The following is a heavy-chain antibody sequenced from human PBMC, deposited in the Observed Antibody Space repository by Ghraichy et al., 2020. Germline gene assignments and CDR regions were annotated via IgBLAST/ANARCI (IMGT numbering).Heavy chain of an antibody. D-gene: IGHD2-8*01. CDR1: GGSFSGYY. V-gene: IGHV4-34*01. J-gene: IGHJ4*02. CDR3: ARVGYCTNGVCYTVDY. Sequence: ESLNISCAVYGGSFSGYYWSWIRQPPGKGLEWIGEINHSGSTNYNPSLKSRVTISVDTSKNQFSLKLSSVTAADTAVYYCARVGYCTNGVCYTVDYWGQGTLVTVSS. CDR2: INHSGST.